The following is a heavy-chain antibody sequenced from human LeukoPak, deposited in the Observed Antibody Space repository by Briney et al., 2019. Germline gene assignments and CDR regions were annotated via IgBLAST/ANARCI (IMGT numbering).Heavy chain of an antibody. V-gene: IGHV3-7*01. CDR1: GFTFSLYW. D-gene: IGHD3-22*01. J-gene: IGHJ4*02. Sequence: GGSLRLSCAASGFTFSLYWMSWVRQAPGKGLEWVANIKRDGSEKYYVDSVKGRFTISRDNAKNSLYLQMNSLRVEDTAVYYCARDGDTSGYSDWGQGTQVTVSS. CDR2: IKRDGSEK. CDR3: ARDGDTSGYSD.